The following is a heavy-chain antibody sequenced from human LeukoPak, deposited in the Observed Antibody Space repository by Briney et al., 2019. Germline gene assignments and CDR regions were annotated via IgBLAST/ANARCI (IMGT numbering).Heavy chain of an antibody. CDR1: GGTSSSYA. D-gene: IGHD1-7*01. J-gene: IGHJ5*02. Sequence: SVKVSCKASGGTSSSYAISWVRQAPGQGLEWMGGIIPIFGTANYAQKFQGRVTITADESTSTAYMELSSLRSEDTAVYYCARGGGITGTTGSWFDPWGQGTLVTVSS. CDR2: IIPIFGTA. V-gene: IGHV1-69*13. CDR3: ARGGGITGTTGSWFDP.